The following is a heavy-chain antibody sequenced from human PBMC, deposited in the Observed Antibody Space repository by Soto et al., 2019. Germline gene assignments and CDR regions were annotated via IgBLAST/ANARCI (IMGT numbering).Heavy chain of an antibody. J-gene: IGHJ4*02. CDR2: IHWNDDN. CDR3: THRLVGSGQGY. D-gene: IGHD2-15*01. CDR1: GFSLTTGRVG. Sequence: QITLEETGPTLVKPTQTLTLTCTFSGFSLTTGRVGVGWIRQPPGKALEWLAVIHWNDDNHYSPSLKSRLTITQHTPKNQVVLTLTNMDPVDTATYYCTHRLVGSGQGYWGQGTLVTVSS. V-gene: IGHV2-5*01.